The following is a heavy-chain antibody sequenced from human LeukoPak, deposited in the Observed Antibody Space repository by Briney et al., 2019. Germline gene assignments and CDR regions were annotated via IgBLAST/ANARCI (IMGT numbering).Heavy chain of an antibody. V-gene: IGHV3-11*01. CDR2: ISNTGGTT. J-gene: IGHJ3*02. CDR1: GFSFSDYY. CDR3: AKVIDLTYYYDSSGYFDAFDI. D-gene: IGHD3-22*01. Sequence: GSLSLSCEVSGFSFSDYYMSWIRQAPGKGLEWVSYISNTGGTTYYAASVKGRFTISRDNAKNSLYLQMNSLRAEDTALYYCAKVIDLTYYYDSSGYFDAFDIWGQGTMVTVSS.